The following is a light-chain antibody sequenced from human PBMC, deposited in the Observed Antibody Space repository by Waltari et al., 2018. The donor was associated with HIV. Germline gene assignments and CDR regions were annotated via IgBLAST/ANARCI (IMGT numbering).Light chain of an antibody. CDR3: SSYTSSSTWV. Sequence: QSALTQPASVSGPPGQSITISCTGTSSDVGTYNYVSWYQQHPGKAPKLMIYDVSERPSGVSNRFSGSKSGNTASLTISGLRAEDEADYYCSSYTSSSTWVFGRGTKLTVL. V-gene: IGLV2-14*01. CDR2: DVS. CDR1: SSDVGTYNY. J-gene: IGLJ3*02.